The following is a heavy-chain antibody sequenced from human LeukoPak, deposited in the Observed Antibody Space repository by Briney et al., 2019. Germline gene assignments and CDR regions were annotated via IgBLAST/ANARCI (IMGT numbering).Heavy chain of an antibody. V-gene: IGHV3-7*01. J-gene: IGHJ6*03. D-gene: IGHD2-2*01. CDR2: IKQDGSEK. Sequence: GGSLRLSCAASGFTFSSYAMSWVRQAPGKGLEWVANIKQDGSEKYYVDSVKGRFTISRDNAKNSLYLQMNSLRAEDTAVYYCARVVVVPVYYMDVWGKGTTVTVSS. CDR1: GFTFSSYA. CDR3: ARVVVVPVYYMDV.